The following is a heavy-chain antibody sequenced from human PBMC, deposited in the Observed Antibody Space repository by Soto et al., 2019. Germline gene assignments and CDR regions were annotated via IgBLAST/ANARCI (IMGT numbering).Heavy chain of an antibody. D-gene: IGHD2-15*01. CDR1: GFTFKTYA. Sequence: EVQLLESGGGLVLPGGSLRLSCAASGFTFKTYAMSWVRQAPGKGLEWVSGISGSGDSTYYADAVKGRFTISRDNSKNTLYLQMSSLRAEDTAVYYCARAYSDAFDIWGQGTMVTVSS. V-gene: IGHV3-23*01. CDR2: ISGSGDST. J-gene: IGHJ3*02. CDR3: ARAYSDAFDI.